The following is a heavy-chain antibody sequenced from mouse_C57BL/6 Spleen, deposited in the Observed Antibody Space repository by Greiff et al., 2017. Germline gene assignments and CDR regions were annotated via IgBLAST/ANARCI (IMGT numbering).Heavy chain of an antibody. V-gene: IGHV1-64*01. CDR1: GYTFTSYW. CDR2: IHPNSGST. Sequence: QVQLQQPGAELVKPGASVKLSCKASGYTFTSYWMHWVKQRPGQGLEWIGMIHPNSGSTNYNEKFKSKANLTVDTSSSTAYMQLSSLPSEDSAVYDGARYPEDDYDYWGQGTTLTVSS. J-gene: IGHJ2*01. CDR3: ARYPEDDYDY.